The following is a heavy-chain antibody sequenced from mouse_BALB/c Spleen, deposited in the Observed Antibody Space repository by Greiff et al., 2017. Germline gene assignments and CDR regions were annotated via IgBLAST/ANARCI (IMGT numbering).Heavy chain of an antibody. Sequence: EVMLVESGGGLVKPGGSLKLSCAASGFTFSSYAMSWVRQTPEKRLEWVASISSGGSTYYPDSVKGRFTISRDNARNILYLQMSSLRSEDTAMYYCAREGVYGNYGDYFDYWGQGTTLTVSS. CDR3: AREGVYGNYGDYFDY. D-gene: IGHD2-1*01. V-gene: IGHV5-6-5*01. CDR2: ISSGGST. CDR1: GFTFSSYA. J-gene: IGHJ2*01.